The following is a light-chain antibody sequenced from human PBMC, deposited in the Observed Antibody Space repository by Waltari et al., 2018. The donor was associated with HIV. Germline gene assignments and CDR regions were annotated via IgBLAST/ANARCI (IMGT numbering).Light chain of an antibody. CDR1: SSDIGYFDY. CDR2: EVN. V-gene: IGLV2-11*01. CDR3: CSYAGAYTYV. Sequence: QSALTQPRSVSGSPGQSVTISCTGPSSDIGYFDYVSWYQQYPGKAPQVIIYEVNQRPSVVPDRFTGSKSGITASLTISGLQGEDEADYYCCSYAGAYTYVFGTGTKVNVL. J-gene: IGLJ1*01.